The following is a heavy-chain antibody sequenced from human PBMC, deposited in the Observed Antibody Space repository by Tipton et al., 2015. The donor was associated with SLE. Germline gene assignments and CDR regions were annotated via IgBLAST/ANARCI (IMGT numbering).Heavy chain of an antibody. CDR3: ARDRVVGAEGGGYYLDY. CDR1: GFSFSSHV. CDR2: TYRGGTS. J-gene: IGHJ4*02. D-gene: IGHD1-26*01. V-gene: IGHV3-23*03. Sequence: SLRLSCAASGFSFSSHVISWVRQAPGKGLEWVSVTYRGGTSYYVGSVRGRFTSSRDDSKNTLFLQMDSLTAEDTAVYYCARDRVVGAEGGGYYLDYWGQGTLVTVSS.